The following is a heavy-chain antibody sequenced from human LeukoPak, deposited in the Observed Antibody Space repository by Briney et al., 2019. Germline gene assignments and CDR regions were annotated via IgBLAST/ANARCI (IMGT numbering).Heavy chain of an antibody. CDR2: IHYSGIT. V-gene: IGHV4-30-4*01. CDR3: VRWGRGLDF. J-gene: IGHJ4*02. Sequence: SETLSLTCTVSGGSISTNDYFWSWIRQSPEKGLEWIGYIHYSGITKSNPSLESRLTLSVDTSKNQLSLRLTSVTPEDTAVYYCVRWGRGLDFWGQGTLVTVSS. D-gene: IGHD1-26*01. CDR1: GGSISTNDYF.